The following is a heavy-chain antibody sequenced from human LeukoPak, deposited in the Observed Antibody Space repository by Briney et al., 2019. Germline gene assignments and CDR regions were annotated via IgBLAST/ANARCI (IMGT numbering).Heavy chain of an antibody. V-gene: IGHV1-69*06. J-gene: IGHJ4*02. CDR1: GGTFSSYA. Sequence: GASVKVSCKASGGTFSSYAISWVRQAPGQGLEWMGGIIPIFGTANYAQKFQGRVTITADKSTSTAYMELSSLRSEDTTVYYCARSATDYYDSSGYYREPYFDYWGQGTLITASS. CDR2: IIPIFGTA. D-gene: IGHD3-22*01. CDR3: ARSATDYYDSSGYYREPYFDY.